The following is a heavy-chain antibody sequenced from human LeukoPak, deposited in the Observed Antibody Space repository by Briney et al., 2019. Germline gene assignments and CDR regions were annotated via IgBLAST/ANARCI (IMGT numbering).Heavy chain of an antibody. V-gene: IGHV4-59*01. J-gene: IGHJ2*01. CDR3: ARRGANSGSYWHLDY. CDR1: GGSISNYY. CDR2: IYYSGST. Sequence: SETLSLTCTVSGGSISNYYGNWIRQPPGKGLEWIGNIYYSGSTNYNPSLKSRVTISVDTSKNQFSLKLSSLTAADTAVYYCARRGANSGSYWHLDYWGRGTLVTVSS. D-gene: IGHD1-26*01.